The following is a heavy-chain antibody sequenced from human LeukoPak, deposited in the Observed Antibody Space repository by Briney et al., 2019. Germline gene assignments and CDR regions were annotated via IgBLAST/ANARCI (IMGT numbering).Heavy chain of an antibody. CDR2: INWNSGSI. CDR3: AKAAYYYDSSGQIPALYYYYGMDV. Sequence: GGSLRLSCAASGFTFDDYAMHWVRQAPGKGLEWVSGINWNSGSIGYADSVKGRFTISRDNAKNSLYLQMSSLRAEDTAVYYCAKAAYYYDSSGQIPALYYYYGMDVWGQGTTVTVPS. D-gene: IGHD3-22*01. CDR1: GFTFDDYA. V-gene: IGHV3-9*01. J-gene: IGHJ6*02.